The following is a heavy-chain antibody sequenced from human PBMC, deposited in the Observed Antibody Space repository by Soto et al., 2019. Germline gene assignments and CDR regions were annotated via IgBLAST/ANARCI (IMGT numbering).Heavy chain of an antibody. V-gene: IGHV2-5*01. Sequence: QITLKESGPTLVKPTQTLTLTCTFSGFSLSTSGVGVGWIRQPPGKALEWLALIYWNDDKRYSPSLKSRLTITKDTSKNQVVLTMTNMDPVDTATYYCAHTPKTTVTPSVKTYYSDYWGQGTLVTVSS. CDR1: GFSLSTSGVG. J-gene: IGHJ4*02. CDR2: IYWNDDK. CDR3: AHTPKTTVTPSVKTYYSDY. D-gene: IGHD4-17*01.